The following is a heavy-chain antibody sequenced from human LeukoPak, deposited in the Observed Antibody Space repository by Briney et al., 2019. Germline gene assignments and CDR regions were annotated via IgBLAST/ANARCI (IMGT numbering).Heavy chain of an antibody. Sequence: GGSLRLSCAASGFTLSSYNMKWVRQAPGKGLEWVSSISYRSSDIEYADSVKGRFTISRDNAKKSLYLQMSDLRAEDTAVYYCARVYSSSWHSGYLYMDVWGKGTTVTVSS. CDR2: ISYRSSDI. CDR1: GFTLSSYN. CDR3: ARVYSSSWHSGYLYMDV. V-gene: IGHV3-21*01. J-gene: IGHJ6*03. D-gene: IGHD6-13*01.